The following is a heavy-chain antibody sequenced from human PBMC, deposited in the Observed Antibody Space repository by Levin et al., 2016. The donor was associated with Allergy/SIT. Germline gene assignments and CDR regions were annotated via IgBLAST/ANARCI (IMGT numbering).Heavy chain of an antibody. V-gene: IGHV3-48*03. CDR2: ISSSGSTI. J-gene: IGHJ5*02. CDR1: GFTFSSYE. D-gene: IGHD6-19*01. Sequence: GGSLRLSCAASGFTFSSYEMNWVRQAPGKGLEWVSYISSSGSTIYYADSVKGRFTISRDNAKNSLYLQMNSLRAEDTAVYYCARDWDDFGQWLVKGWFDPWGQGTLVTVSS. CDR3: ARDWDDFGQWLVKGWFDP.